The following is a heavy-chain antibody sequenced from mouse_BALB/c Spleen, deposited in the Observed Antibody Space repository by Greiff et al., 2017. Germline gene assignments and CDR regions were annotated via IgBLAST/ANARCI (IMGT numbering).Heavy chain of an antibody. Sequence: QVQLQQPGAELVKPGASVKMSCKASGYTFTSYWMHWVKQRPGQGLEWIGVIDPSDSYTSYNQKFKGKATLTVDTSSSTAYMQLSSLTSEDSAVYYCTRGRGFWYFDVWGAGTTVTVSS. J-gene: IGHJ1*01. V-gene: IGHV1S127*01. CDR3: TRGRGFWYFDV. CDR1: GYTFTSYW. CDR2: IDPSDSYT.